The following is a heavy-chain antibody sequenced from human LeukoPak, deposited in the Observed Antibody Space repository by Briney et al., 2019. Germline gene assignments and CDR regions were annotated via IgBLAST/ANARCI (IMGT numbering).Heavy chain of an antibody. CDR3: AKSSEYNNYGIDY. CDR2: ISGSGGST. D-gene: IGHD4-11*01. J-gene: IGHJ4*02. Sequence: PGGTLRLSCAASGFALSSYAMSWVRQAPGKGLEWVSAISGSGGSTYYADSVKGRFTISRDNSKSTLYLQMSSLRAEDTALYYCAKSSEYNNYGIDYWGQGTLVTVSS. V-gene: IGHV3-23*01. CDR1: GFALSSYA.